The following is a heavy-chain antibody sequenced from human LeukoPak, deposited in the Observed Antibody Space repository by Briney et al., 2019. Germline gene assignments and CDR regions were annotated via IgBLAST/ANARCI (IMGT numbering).Heavy chain of an antibody. CDR2: IWYDGSNK. Sequence: PGGSLRLSCEVSGFTFSSYGMHWVRQAPGKGLEWVAVIWYDGSNKYYADSVKGRFTISRDNSKNTLYLQMNSLRAEDTAVYYCARDSYDYVWGSYRYRAFDIWGQGTMVTVSS. J-gene: IGHJ3*02. CDR3: ARDSYDYVWGSYRYRAFDI. D-gene: IGHD3-16*02. V-gene: IGHV3-33*08. CDR1: GFTFSSYG.